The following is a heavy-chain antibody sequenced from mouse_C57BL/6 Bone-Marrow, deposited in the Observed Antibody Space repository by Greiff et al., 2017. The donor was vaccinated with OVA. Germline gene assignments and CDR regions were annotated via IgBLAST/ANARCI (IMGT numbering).Heavy chain of an antibody. J-gene: IGHJ2*01. V-gene: IGHV1-22*01. D-gene: IGHD2-2*01. CDR1: GYTFTDYN. CDR2: INPNNGGT. CDR3: ASYENWDGYAYFDY. Sequence: VQLQQSGPELVKPGASVKMSCKASGYTFTDYNMHWVKQSHGKSLEWIGYINPNNGGTSYNQKFKGKATLTVNKSSSTAYMELRSLTSEDSAVYYCASYENWDGYAYFDYWGQGTTLTVSS.